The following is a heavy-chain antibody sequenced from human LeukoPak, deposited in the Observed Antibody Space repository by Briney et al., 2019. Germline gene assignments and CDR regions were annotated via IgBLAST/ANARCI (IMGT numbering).Heavy chain of an antibody. V-gene: IGHV3-53*01. J-gene: IGHJ4*02. CDR1: GFTVSSNY. CDR2: IYSGGST. D-gene: IGHD6-13*01. Sequence: PGGSLRLSCAASGFTVSSNYMSWVRQAPGKGLEWVSVIYSGGSTYYADSVKGRFTISRDNSKNTLYLQMNSLRAEDTAVYYCAKEDSAAEHFDYWGQGTLVTVSS. CDR3: AKEDSAAEHFDY.